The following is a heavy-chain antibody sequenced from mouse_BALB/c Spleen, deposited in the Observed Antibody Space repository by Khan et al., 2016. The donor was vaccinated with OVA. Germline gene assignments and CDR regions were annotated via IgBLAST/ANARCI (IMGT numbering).Heavy chain of an antibody. CDR1: GFTFSSYT. J-gene: IGHJ3*01. CDR3: ARLNYGAFAY. CDR2: ISSGGDNI. V-gene: IGHV5-9*03. D-gene: IGHD1-1*02. Sequence: EVELVESGGGLVMPGGSLKLSCAASGFTFSSYTMSWVRQTPEKRLEWVATISSGGDNIYYPDSVKGRFTISRDNAKNNLYLQVSSLGSEDTAMYYCARLNYGAFAYWGQGTLVTVSA.